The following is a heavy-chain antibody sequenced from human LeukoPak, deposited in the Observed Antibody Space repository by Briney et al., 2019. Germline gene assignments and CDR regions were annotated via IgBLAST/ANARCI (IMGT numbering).Heavy chain of an antibody. J-gene: IGHJ4*02. CDR1: GGSISSSSYY. CDR3: ARPPSALKAYFDY. V-gene: IGHV4-39*01. CDR2: IIYSGST. Sequence: SETLSLTCTVSGGSISSSSYYWGWIRPPPGKGLEWIGSIIYSGSTYSNPSINSRVTLSADTTNNPFSLKLSSVTAAHTAVYYCARPPSALKAYFDYWGPGTLVTVSS. D-gene: IGHD6-19*01.